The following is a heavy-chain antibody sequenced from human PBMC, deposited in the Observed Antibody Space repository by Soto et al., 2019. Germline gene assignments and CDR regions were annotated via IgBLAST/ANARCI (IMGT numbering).Heavy chain of an antibody. D-gene: IGHD2-15*01. CDR1: GGSISTYY. J-gene: IGHJ4*02. CDR2: IFYSGSS. Sequence: PSETLSLTCTVSGGSISTYYWNWIRQPPGKGLEWIGYIFYSGSSNYNPSLKSRVTLSVDTSKNQFSLEVTSVTAVDTAVYYCARSSGFTNSWDYWGQGALVTVSS. CDR3: ARSSGFTNSWDY. V-gene: IGHV4-59*08.